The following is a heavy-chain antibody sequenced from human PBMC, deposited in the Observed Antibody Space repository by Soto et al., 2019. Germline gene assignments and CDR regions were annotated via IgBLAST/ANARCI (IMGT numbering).Heavy chain of an antibody. CDR3: AKDRRAGGNYGFYSDF. CDR1: GFPFSSYG. V-gene: IGHV3-23*01. J-gene: IGHJ4*02. CDR2: SSATGAGT. Sequence: LRLSCAASGFPFSSYGMTWVRQAPGKGLEWVSFSSATGAGTYYADSVKGRFTISRDNSKNTLYLQMTSLRADDTAVYYCAKDRRAGGNYGFYSDFWGQGALVTVSS. D-gene: IGHD1-7*01.